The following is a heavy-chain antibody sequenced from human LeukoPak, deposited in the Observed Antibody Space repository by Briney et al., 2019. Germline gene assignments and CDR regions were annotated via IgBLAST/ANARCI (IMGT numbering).Heavy chain of an antibody. CDR2: ISGSGGST. CDR1: GFTFSSYA. J-gene: IGHJ4*02. V-gene: IGHV3-23*01. D-gene: IGHD2-15*01. Sequence: PGGSLRLSCAASGFTFSSYAMSWVRQAPGKGLEWVSAISGSGGSTYYADSVKGRFTISRDNSKNTLYLQMSSLRAEDTAVYYCAKEYCSGGSCYVRVGYFDYWGQGTLVTVSS. CDR3: AKEYCSGGSCYVRVGYFDY.